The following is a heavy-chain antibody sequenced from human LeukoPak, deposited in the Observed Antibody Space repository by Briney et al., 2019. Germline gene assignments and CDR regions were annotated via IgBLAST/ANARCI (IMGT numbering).Heavy chain of an antibody. CDR3: ARDDNYGIFVNVDY. CDR1: GGTFRSNA. Sequence: ASVKVSCEASGGTFRSNAISWVRQAPGQGPEWMGWISTSTGDTKYTQKFQGRVTLTTDTSTSTAYMELSSLRSDDTAVYYCARDDNYGIFVNVDYWGQGTLVTVSS. V-gene: IGHV1-18*01. D-gene: IGHD4-11*01. J-gene: IGHJ4*02. CDR2: ISTSTGDT.